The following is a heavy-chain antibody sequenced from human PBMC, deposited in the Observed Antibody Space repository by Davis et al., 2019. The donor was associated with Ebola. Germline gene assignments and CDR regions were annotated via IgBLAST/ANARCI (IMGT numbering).Heavy chain of an antibody. V-gene: IGHV3-23*01. Sequence: GESLKISCTDSVITFSSYAMTWVRQAPGKGLEWVSAISGSGGSTYYADSVKGRFTISRANSKNTLYLEMSSLRVEDTAVYYCARAADTSGYFPHFWGQGTLVTVSS. D-gene: IGHD3-22*01. CDR2: ISGSGGST. CDR3: ARAADTSGYFPHF. J-gene: IGHJ4*02. CDR1: VITFSSYA.